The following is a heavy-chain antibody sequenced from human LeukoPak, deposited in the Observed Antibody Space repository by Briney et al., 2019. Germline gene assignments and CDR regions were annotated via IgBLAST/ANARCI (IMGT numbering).Heavy chain of an antibody. CDR3: ARYAAAGRPRAMDYYYYMDV. CDR2: FDPEDGET. CDR1: GYTLTELS. J-gene: IGHJ6*03. Sequence: AASVKVSCKVSGYTLTELSMHWVRQAPGKGLEWMGGFDPEDGETIYAQKFQGRVTMTEDTSTDTAYMELSSLRSEDTAVYYCARYAAAGRPRAMDYYYYMDVWGKGTTVTVSS. D-gene: IGHD6-13*01. V-gene: IGHV1-24*01.